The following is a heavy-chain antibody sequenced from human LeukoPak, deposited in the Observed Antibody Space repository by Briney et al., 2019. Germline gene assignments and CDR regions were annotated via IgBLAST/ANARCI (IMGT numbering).Heavy chain of an antibody. J-gene: IGHJ4*02. CDR3: TTGNY. CDR1: GFCFTDAW. V-gene: IGHV3-15*01. Sequence: PGGSLRLSCAASGFCFTDAWMSWVRHGPGKGLEWVGHLKSKAAGGTTDYAAPVKARFTISGDDSKNTLYLQMNSLKTEDTAVYYCTTGNYWGRGTLVTVSS. CDR2: LKSKAAGGTT.